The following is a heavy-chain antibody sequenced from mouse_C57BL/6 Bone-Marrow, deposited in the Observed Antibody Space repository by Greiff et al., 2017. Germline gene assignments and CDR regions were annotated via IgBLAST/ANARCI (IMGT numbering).Heavy chain of an antibody. CDR3: ARGSTTPWYFDV. V-gene: IGHV1-82*01. Sequence: QVQLQQSGPELVKPGASVKISCKASGYAFSSSWMNWVKQRPGKGLEWIGRIYPGDGDTNYNGKFKGKATLTADKSSSTAYMQLSSLTSEDSAVYFCARGSTTPWYFDVWGTGTTVTVSS. CDR1: GYAFSSSW. J-gene: IGHJ1*03. D-gene: IGHD1-1*01. CDR2: IYPGDGDT.